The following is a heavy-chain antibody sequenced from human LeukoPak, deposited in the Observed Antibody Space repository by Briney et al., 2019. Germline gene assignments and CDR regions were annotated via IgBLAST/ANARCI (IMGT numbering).Heavy chain of an antibody. V-gene: IGHV5-51*01. CDR1: GYTFSTYW. D-gene: IGHD5/OR15-5a*01. J-gene: IGHJ6*02. CDR3: ARRRAESTIYHYSMDF. Sequence: RGESLKISCKASGYTFSTYWIAWVRQMPGKGLEWMGIIYPSDSETRYSPSFQGEGTISVDKSISNAYLQWRSLKASDTAIYYCARRRAESTIYHYSMDFWGHGTTVIVSS. CDR2: IYPSDSET.